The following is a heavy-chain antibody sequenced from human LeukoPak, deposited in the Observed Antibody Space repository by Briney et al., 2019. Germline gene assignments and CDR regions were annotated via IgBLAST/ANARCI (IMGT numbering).Heavy chain of an antibody. CDR2: IGISSSTI. CDR3: ARDSGYAFDI. CDR1: GFTFSSYS. D-gene: IGHD1-26*01. Sequence: PGGSLRLSCAASGFTFSSYSMNWVRQAPGKGLEWVSYIGISSSTIDYADSVKGRFTISRDNAKNSLYLQMNSLRAEDTAVYYCARDSGYAFDIWGQETMVTVSS. V-gene: IGHV3-48*01. J-gene: IGHJ3*02.